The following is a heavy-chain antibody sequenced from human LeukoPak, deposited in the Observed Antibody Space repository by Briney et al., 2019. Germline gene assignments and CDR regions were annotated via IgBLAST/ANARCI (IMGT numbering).Heavy chain of an antibody. V-gene: IGHV3-23*01. D-gene: IGHD3-10*01. CDR3: AKVLGDYYGSGSYPNYYYYYMDV. J-gene: IGHJ6*03. CDR2: ISGSVVGT. Sequence: PGGSLRLSCAASGFSFSSYGMSWVRQAPGKGLEWVSGISGSVVGTYYADSVKGRFTISRDNSKNTLYLQMNSLRAEDTAVYYCAKVLGDYYGSGSYPNYYYYYMDVWGKGTTVTISS. CDR1: GFSFSSYG.